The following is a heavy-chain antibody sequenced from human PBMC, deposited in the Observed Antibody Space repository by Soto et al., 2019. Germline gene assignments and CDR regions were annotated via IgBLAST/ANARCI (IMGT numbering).Heavy chain of an antibody. J-gene: IGHJ3*02. CDR3: ARTSYDSSGSDDAFDI. CDR2: IIPIFGTA. Sequence: ASVKVSCKASGGTFSSYAISWVRQAPGQGLEWMGGIIPIFGTANYAQKFQGRVTITEDESTSTAENELSGLRSEDTAVNYGARTSYDSSGSDDAFDILGQGTMVTVSS. D-gene: IGHD3-22*01. V-gene: IGHV1-69*13. CDR1: GGTFSSYA.